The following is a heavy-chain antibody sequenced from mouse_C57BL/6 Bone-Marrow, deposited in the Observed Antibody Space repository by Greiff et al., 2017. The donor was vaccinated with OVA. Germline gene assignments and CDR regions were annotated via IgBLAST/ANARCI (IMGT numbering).Heavy chain of an antibody. CDR2: IWSGGST. D-gene: IGHD1-2*01. CDR1: GFSLTSYG. Sequence: VHLVESGPGLVQPSQSLSITCTVSGFSLTSYGVHWVRQSPGKGLEWLGVIWSGGSTDYNAAFISRLSISKDNSKSQVFFKMNSLQADDTAIYYCALHYDGVDAAMDYWGQGTSVTVSS. CDR3: ALHYDGVDAAMDY. J-gene: IGHJ4*01. V-gene: IGHV2-2*01.